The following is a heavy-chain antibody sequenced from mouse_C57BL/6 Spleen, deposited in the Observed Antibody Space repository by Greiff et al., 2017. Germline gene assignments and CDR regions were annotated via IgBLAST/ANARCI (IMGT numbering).Heavy chain of an antibody. CDR3: ARDSNYSLDD. V-gene: IGHV1-80*01. D-gene: IGHD2-5*01. CDR2: IYPGDGDT. Sequence: VQLVESGAELVKPGASVKISCKASGYAFSSYWMNWVKQRPGKGLEWIGQIYPGDGDTNYNGKFKGKATLTADKSSSTAYMQLSSLTSEDSAVYFCARDSNYSLDDWGQGTTLTVSS. CDR1: GYAFSSYW. J-gene: IGHJ2*01.